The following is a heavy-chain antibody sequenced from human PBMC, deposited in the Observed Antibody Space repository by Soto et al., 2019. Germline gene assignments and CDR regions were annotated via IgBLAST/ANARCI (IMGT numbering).Heavy chain of an antibody. CDR2: IWYDGSNK. J-gene: IGHJ6*02. CDR1: GFTFSSYG. D-gene: IGHD3-22*01. CDR3: ARDTYYYDSSGSLVDV. V-gene: IGHV3-33*01. Sequence: GGSLRLSCAASGFTFSSYGMHWVRQAPGKGLEWVAVIWYDGSNKYYADSVKGRFTISRDNSKNTLYLQMNSLRAEDTAVYYCARDTYYYDSSGSLVDVWGQGTTVTVSS.